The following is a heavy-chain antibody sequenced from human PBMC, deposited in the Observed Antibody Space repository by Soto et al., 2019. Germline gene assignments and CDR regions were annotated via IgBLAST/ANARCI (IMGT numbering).Heavy chain of an antibody. CDR2: IYSTGTT. CDR3: AKDGRGSGSHYTSFGY. V-gene: IGHV3-53*01. J-gene: IGHJ4*02. CDR1: GFTVGNNY. D-gene: IGHD3-10*01. Sequence: EVQLVESGGGLIQPGGSLKLSCAASGFTVGNNYMSWVRQAPGKGLEWVSLIYSTGTTKYADSVKGRFTVSRDNATNTLYLQMNSLRAEDTAVYYCAKDGRGSGSHYTSFGYWGQGTLVTVSS.